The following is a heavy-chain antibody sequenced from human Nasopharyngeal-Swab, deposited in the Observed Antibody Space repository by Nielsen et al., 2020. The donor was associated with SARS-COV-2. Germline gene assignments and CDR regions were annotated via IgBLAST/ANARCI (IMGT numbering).Heavy chain of an antibody. CDR2: ISASGSYI. Sequence: SCAASGFTFSSYSMCWVRQAPGKGLEWVSSISASGSYIYYADSVKGRFTISRDNAKNSLYLQMHSLRVEDTAADYCGRQLRLGELSLYNEFDYWGQGTLVTVSS. CDR3: GRQLRLGELSLYNEFDY. J-gene: IGHJ4*02. V-gene: IGHV3-21*01. CDR1: GFTFSSYS. D-gene: IGHD3-16*02.